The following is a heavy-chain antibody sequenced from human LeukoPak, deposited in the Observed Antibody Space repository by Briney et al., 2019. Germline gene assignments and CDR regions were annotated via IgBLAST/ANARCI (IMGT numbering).Heavy chain of an antibody. V-gene: IGHV3-21*01. J-gene: IGHJ6*02. D-gene: IGHD6-13*01. CDR3: ARDKIAAAGTDYYYGMDV. CDR1: GFTFSSYN. Sequence: GGSLRLSCAASGFTFSSYNMNWVRQAPGKGLEWVSSISSSSSYIYYADSVKGRFTISRDNAKNSLYLQMNSLRAEDTAVYYCARDKIAAAGTDYYYGMDVWGQGTTVAISS. CDR2: ISSSSSYI.